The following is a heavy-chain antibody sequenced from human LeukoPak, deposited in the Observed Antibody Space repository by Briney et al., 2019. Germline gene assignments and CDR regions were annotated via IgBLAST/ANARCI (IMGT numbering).Heavy chain of an antibody. CDR3: IRVGGGWEL. J-gene: IGHJ4*02. D-gene: IGHD2-15*01. CDR2: FDPEDGET. CDR1: GYTLTELS. Sequence: ASVKVSCKVSGYTLTELSMHWVRQAPGKGLEWMGGFDPEDGETIYAQKVQGRVTMTTDTSTSTAYTELRSLRSDDTAVYYCIRVGGGWELWGQGTLVTVSS. V-gene: IGHV1-24*01.